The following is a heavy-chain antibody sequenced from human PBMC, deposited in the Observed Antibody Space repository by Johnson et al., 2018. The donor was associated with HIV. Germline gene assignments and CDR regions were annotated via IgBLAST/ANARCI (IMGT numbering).Heavy chain of an antibody. CDR2: ISSSGYTI. Sequence: QVQLVESGGGLVKPGGSLRLSCAASGFTFSDYYMSWIRQAPGKGLEWVSYISSSGYTIYYADSVKGRLTISRDNAHNSLYLQMNTLRAEDTAVYYCARACRDGYTCDAFDIWGQGTMVTVSS. CDR3: ARACRDGYTCDAFDI. CDR1: GFTFSDYY. V-gene: IGHV3-11*04. D-gene: IGHD5-24*01. J-gene: IGHJ3*02.